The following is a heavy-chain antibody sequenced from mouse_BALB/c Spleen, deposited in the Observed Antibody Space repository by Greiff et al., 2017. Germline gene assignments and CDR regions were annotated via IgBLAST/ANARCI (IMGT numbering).Heavy chain of an antibody. CDR2: IDPANGNT. J-gene: IGHJ3*01. D-gene: IGHD2-14*01. CDR1: GFNIKDTY. Sequence: EVKLVESGAELVKPGASVKLSCTASGFNIKDTYMHWVKQRPEQGLEWIGRIDPANGNTKYDPKFQGKATITADTSSNTAYLQLSSLTSEDTAVYFCAREGGYEGFAYWGQGTLVTVSA. CDR3: AREGGYEGFAY. V-gene: IGHV14-3*02.